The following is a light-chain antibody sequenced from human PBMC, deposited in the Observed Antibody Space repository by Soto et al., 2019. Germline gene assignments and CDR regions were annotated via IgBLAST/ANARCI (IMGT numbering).Light chain of an antibody. Sequence: QAVVTQEPSLTVSPGGTVTLTCASSTGAVTSAYYPNWFQQKPGQAPRALIYGTFNKHSWTPARFSGSLLGGKAALTLSGVQPEDEADYYCLLYYGASQPWVFGGGTKLTVL. CDR2: GTF. J-gene: IGLJ3*02. CDR1: TGAVTSAYY. V-gene: IGLV7-43*01. CDR3: LLYYGASQPWV.